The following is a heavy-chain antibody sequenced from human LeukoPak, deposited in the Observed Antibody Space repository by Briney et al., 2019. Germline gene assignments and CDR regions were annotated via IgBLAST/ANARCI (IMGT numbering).Heavy chain of an antibody. V-gene: IGHV3-49*04. CDR1: GFTFGDYA. D-gene: IGHD2-21*01. CDR2: IRSKAYGGTT. J-gene: IGHJ4*02. Sequence: GGSLRLSCTASGFTFGDYAMSWVRQAPGKGLEWVGFIRSKAYGGTTEYAASVKGRFTISRDDSKSIAYLQMNSLKTEDTAVYYCTRDAFGFCGGDCYSNYFDYWGQGTLVTVSS. CDR3: TRDAFGFCGGDCYSNYFDY.